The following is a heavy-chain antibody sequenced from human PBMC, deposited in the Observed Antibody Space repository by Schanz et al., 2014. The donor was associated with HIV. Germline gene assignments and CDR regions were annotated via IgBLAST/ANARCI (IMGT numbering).Heavy chain of an antibody. D-gene: IGHD6-6*01. CDR1: GFTFNSYG. CDR3: ARGLYGSSNYGMDV. V-gene: IGHV3-33*01. CDR2: IWFDGSNR. J-gene: IGHJ6*02. Sequence: QVQLVESGGGVVQPGRSLTLSCVASGFTFNSYGMHWVRQAPGKGLEWVAVIWFDGSNRYYSDSVKGRFTISRDDSKSALYLQMTSLRAEDTAVYYCARGLYGSSNYGMDVWGQGTTVTVSS.